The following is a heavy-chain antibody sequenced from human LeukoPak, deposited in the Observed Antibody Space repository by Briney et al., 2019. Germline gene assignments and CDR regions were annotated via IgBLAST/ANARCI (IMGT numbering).Heavy chain of an antibody. CDR1: GVSIKSNNYC. D-gene: IGHD4-17*01. J-gene: IGHJ5*02. CDR2: IYDGGST. V-gene: IGHV4-39*07. Sequence: PSETLSLTCTASGVSIKSNNYCWGWLRQPPGKGLEWIASIYDGGSTYCNPARKSRVTMSVDTSKNLFSLRLGSVSAADTAMYYCVRDHFGDYTIRFDPWGQGNLVTVSS. CDR3: VRDHFGDYTIRFDP.